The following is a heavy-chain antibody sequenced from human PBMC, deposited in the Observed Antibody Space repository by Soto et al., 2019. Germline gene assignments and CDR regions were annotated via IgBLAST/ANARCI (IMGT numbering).Heavy chain of an antibody. V-gene: IGHV1-69*02. CDR1: GGTFTSYT. CDR3: ATSYGSGSAHFDY. CDR2: ILPILRMA. D-gene: IGHD3-10*01. Sequence: QVQLVQSGAEVKMPGSSVKVSCTASGGTFTSYTFSWVRQVPGQGLEWMGRILPILRMADFAQKFQGRVTVIADESTSTVYMTLSSLRSEDTAVYYCATSYGSGSAHFDYWGQGTLVTVS. J-gene: IGHJ4*02.